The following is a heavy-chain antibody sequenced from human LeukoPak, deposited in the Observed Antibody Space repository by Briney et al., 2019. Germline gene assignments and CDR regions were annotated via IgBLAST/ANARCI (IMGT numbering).Heavy chain of an antibody. V-gene: IGHV3-30*18. D-gene: IGHD4-23*01. CDR3: ANDLSDTVVAKDIDY. Sequence: GGSLRLSCAASGFTFSSYGMHWVRQAPGKGLEWVAVISYGGSNKYYADSVKGRFTISRYTSKNTLYLQMNSLRAEDTAVYYCANDLSDTVVAKDIDYWGQGTRVTVSS. J-gene: IGHJ4*02. CDR1: GFTFSSYG. CDR2: ISYGGSNK.